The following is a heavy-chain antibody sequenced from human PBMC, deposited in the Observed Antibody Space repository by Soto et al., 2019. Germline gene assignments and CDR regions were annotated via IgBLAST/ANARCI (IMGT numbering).Heavy chain of an antibody. Sequence: PSETLSLTCAVYGGSFSDYYWTWIRQPPGKGLEWIGEINHSGSTNYNPSLQSRVTISVDTSKKQFSLRLSSVTAADTAVYYCANALGGYWGQGTLVTVS. CDR3: ANALGGY. J-gene: IGHJ4*02. CDR1: GGSFSDYY. D-gene: IGHD2-15*01. CDR2: INHSGST. V-gene: IGHV4-34*01.